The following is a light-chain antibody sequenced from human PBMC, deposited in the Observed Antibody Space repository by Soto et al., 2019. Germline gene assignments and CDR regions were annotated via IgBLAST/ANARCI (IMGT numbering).Light chain of an antibody. CDR2: EVY. CDR3: SSYAGSNNFVV. J-gene: IGLJ2*01. CDR1: SSDVGGYNY. V-gene: IGLV2-8*01. Sequence: QSVLTQPPSASGSPGQSVTISCTGTSSDVGGYNYVSWYQQHPGKAPKLMIYEVYKRPSGVPDRFSGSKSGNTASLTVSGLPAEDEADYYCSSYAGSNNFVVFGGGTKVTVL.